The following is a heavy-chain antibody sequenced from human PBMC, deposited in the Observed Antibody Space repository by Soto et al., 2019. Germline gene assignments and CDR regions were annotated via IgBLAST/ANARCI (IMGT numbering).Heavy chain of an antibody. CDR3: ARDMPNVGLPWGFGEPYYYYGMDV. D-gene: IGHD3-10*01. CDR2: ISSGGSYT. CDR1: GFTFSNYY. Sequence: GGSVRLSCAASGFTFSNYYMNWIRQAPGKGLEWVSYISSGGSYTNYADSVKGRFTISRDNSKNSLYLQMNSMRAEDTAVYYCARDMPNVGLPWGFGEPYYYYGMDVWGQGTTVTVSS. V-gene: IGHV3-11*06. J-gene: IGHJ6*02.